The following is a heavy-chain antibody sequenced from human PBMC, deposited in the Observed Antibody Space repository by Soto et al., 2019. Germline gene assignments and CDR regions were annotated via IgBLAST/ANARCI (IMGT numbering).Heavy chain of an antibody. CDR1: GFTVSNNY. Sequence: TGGSLRLSCVASGFTVSNNYMSWVRQAPGRGLEWVSAISNTGSTYYAGSVKGRSTISRDSSTNTLYLEVNSLRADDTAVYYCAKVNVVVVAATFEYEYYFDCWGQGTLVTVSS. D-gene: IGHD2-15*01. CDR3: AKVNVVVVAATFEYEYYFDC. J-gene: IGHJ5*01. V-gene: IGHV3-53*01. CDR2: ISNTGST.